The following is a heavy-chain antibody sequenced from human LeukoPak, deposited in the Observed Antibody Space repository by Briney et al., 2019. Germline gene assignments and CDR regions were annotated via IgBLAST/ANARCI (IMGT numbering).Heavy chain of an antibody. CDR1: GYSFTDYY. CDR3: ARADRLHGGPYLIGP. D-gene: IGHD2-21*01. J-gene: IGHJ5*02. V-gene: IGHV1-2*02. CDR2: INPNSGGT. Sequence: ASVKVSCKTSGYSFTDYYMHWVRQAPGQGLEWMGWINPNSGGTSSAQKFQGRVTMTRDTSITTVYVEVSWLTSDDTAICYCARADRLHGGPYLIGPWGQGTLVTVSS.